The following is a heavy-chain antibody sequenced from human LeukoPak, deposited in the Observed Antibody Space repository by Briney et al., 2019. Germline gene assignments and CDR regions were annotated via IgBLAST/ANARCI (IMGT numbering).Heavy chain of an antibody. D-gene: IGHD2-21*01. CDR1: GFTFRDYW. J-gene: IGHJ6*02. V-gene: IGHV3-7*01. Sequence: GGSLRLSCAASGFTFRDYWMSWMRQAPGKGLEWVANIKYDGDEEYYVDSVKGRFIISRDNAKNSLYLQMNTLRAEDTAVYYCARGVAYGMDVWGQGTTVTVSS. CDR2: IKYDGDEE. CDR3: ARGVAYGMDV.